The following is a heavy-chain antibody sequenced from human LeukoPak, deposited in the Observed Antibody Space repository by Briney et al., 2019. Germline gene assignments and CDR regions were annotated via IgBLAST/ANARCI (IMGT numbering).Heavy chain of an antibody. V-gene: IGHV3-9*01. J-gene: IGHJ4*02. D-gene: IGHD5-12*01. CDR1: GFTFDDYA. CDR2: ISWNSGSI. Sequence: GRSLRLSCAASGFTFDDYAMHWVRQAPGKGLEWVSGISWNSGSIGYADSVKGRFTISRDNFKNTLCLQMNSLRAEDTAVYYCAKGDHVLATSSDRVFEYWGQGTLVTVSS. CDR3: AKGDHVLATSSDRVFEY.